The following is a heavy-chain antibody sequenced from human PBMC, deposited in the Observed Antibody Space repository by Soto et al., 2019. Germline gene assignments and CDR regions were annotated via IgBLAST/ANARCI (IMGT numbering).Heavy chain of an antibody. CDR2: IRSKAYGGTT. D-gene: IGHD6-13*01. CDR3: TLAYSSSWYASY. CDR1: GFTFGDYA. Sequence: GGSLRLSCTASGFTFGDYAMSWFRQAPGKGLEWVGFIRSKAYGGTTEYAASVKGRFTISRDDSKSIAYLQMNSLKTEDTAVYYCTLAYSSSWYASYWGQGTLVTVSS. V-gene: IGHV3-49*03. J-gene: IGHJ4*02.